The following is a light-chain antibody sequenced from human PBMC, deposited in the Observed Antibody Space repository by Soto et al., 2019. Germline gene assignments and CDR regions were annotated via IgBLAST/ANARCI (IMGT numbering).Light chain of an antibody. CDR2: RNN. J-gene: IGLJ3*02. CDR1: SSNIGNNY. CDR3: ATWDVTLNIWV. V-gene: IGLV1-47*01. Sequence: QSVLTQPPSASVTPGQWVTISCSGSSSNIGNNYVFWYQQFPGMAPKLLIYRNNQRPSGVPDRFSGSKSGTSASLAIAGLRSEDESDYYCATWDVTLNIWVFGGGTKVTVL.